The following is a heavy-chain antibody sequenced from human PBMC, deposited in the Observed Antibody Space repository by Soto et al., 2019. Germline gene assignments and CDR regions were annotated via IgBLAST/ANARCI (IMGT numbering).Heavy chain of an antibody. CDR2: INHSGST. CDR1: GGSFSDYY. D-gene: IGHD6-6*01. J-gene: IGHJ4*02. V-gene: IGHV4-34*01. CDR3: ARTSRFEY. Sequence: SETLSFTCAVYGGSFSDYYWSWIRQPPGKGLEWIGEINHSGSTNYNPSLKSRVTISVDTSKSQFSLKLSSVTAADTAVYYCARTSRFEYWGQGTLVTVSS.